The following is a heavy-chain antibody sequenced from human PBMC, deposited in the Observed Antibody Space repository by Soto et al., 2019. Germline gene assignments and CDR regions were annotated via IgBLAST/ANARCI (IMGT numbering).Heavy chain of an antibody. CDR2: IYHSGST. CDR1: GGSISSGGYS. J-gene: IGHJ4*02. CDR3: ARAEGGIFDY. Sequence: QLQLQESGSGLVKPSQTLSLTCAVSGGSISSGGYSWSWLRQPPGKGLEWIGYIYHSGSTYYNPSRKIRVTISVDRSKNQFSLKLSSVTAADTAVYYCARAEGGIFDYWGQGTLVTVSS. D-gene: IGHD3-16*01. V-gene: IGHV4-30-2*01.